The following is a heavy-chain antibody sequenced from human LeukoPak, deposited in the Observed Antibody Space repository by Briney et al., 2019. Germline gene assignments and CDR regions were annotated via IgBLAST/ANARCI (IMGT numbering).Heavy chain of an antibody. J-gene: IGHJ4*02. V-gene: IGHV3-15*01. CDR1: RLPFSIAW. CDR3: TTPVHYSDSRFDF. CDR2: IKSRADGGTT. D-gene: IGHD3-22*01. Sequence: GGSLRLSCAGSRLPFSIAWMTWVGQAPGKGLEWVGRIKSRADGGTTDYAAPVKGRFAISRDDSKNTVYLQMNSLRTEDTAVYYCTTPVHYSDSRFDFWGQGTLVTVSS.